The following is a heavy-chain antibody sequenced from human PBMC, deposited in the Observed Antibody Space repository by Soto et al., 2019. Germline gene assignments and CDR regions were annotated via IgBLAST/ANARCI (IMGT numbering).Heavy chain of an antibody. CDR3: AAELYSGGSCCSFDI. D-gene: IGHD2-15*01. CDR2: IVVGSGNT. Sequence: QMQVVQSGPEVKKPGTSVKVSCKTSGFTFSSSAVQWVRQARGQRREWMGWIVVGSGNTKYAQKFQERVTITRDMSTSTAHMELSSLRSEDTAVYYCAAELYSGGSCCSFDIWGQGTMVTVSS. J-gene: IGHJ3*02. V-gene: IGHV1-58*01. CDR1: GFTFSSSA.